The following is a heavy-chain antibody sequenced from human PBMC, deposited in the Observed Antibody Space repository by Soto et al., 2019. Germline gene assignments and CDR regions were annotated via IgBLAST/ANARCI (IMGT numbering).Heavy chain of an antibody. CDR1: GFTFSNAW. Sequence: EAQLGESGGGLVKPGGSLRLSCAASGFTFSNAWMNWVRQAPGKGLEWVGRIKSKTDGATTDYAAPLNGRFTISRDDSQSTLYMKMTSLKTEDTAVYYCATDRTGGINWFEPWGQGTLVTVSS. V-gene: IGHV3-15*07. CDR2: IKSKTDGATT. J-gene: IGHJ5*02. D-gene: IGHD7-27*01. CDR3: ATDRTGGINWFEP.